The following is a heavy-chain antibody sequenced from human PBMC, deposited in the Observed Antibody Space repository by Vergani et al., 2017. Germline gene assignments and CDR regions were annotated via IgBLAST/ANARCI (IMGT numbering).Heavy chain of an antibody. CDR3: ARDRYYDFWSGYLYYYYYYMDV. Sequence: QVQLVQSGAEVKKPGSSVKVSCKASGGTFSSYAISWVRQAPGQGLEWMGRIIPILGIANYAQKFQGRVTMTTDTSTSTAYMELRSLRSDDTAVYYCARDRYYDFWSGYLYYYYYYMDVWGKGTTVTVSS. CDR1: GGTFSSYA. J-gene: IGHJ6*03. CDR2: IIPILGIA. V-gene: IGHV1-69*04. D-gene: IGHD3-3*01.